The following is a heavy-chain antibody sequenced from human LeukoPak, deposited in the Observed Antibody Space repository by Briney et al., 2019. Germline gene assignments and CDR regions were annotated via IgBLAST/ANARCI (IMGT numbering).Heavy chain of an antibody. CDR3: TRVRSGNDFDY. CDR2: IRSKGYGGTT. V-gene: IGHV3-49*04. Sequence: PGGSLRLSCSASGFTFGDHAMGWVRQAPGKGLEWVGFIRSKGYGGTTEYAASVEGRFSLSRDDSKSFVYLQMSSLKTEDTAVYYCTRVRSGNDFDYWGQGTLVTVSS. D-gene: IGHD3-10*01. CDR1: GFTFGDHA. J-gene: IGHJ4*02.